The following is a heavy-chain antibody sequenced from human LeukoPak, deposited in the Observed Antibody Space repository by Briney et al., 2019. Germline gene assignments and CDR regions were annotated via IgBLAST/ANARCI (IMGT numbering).Heavy chain of an antibody. D-gene: IGHD5-18*01. CDR1: GFTFSSYA. CDR2: ISGSGGST. J-gene: IGHJ4*02. CDR3: ARERNSYGYFDY. Sequence: PGGSLRLSCAASGFTFSSYAMSWVRQAPGKGLEWVSAISGSGGSTYYADSVKGRFTISRDNSKNTLYVQLNSLRAEDTAVYYCARERNSYGYFDYWGQGTLVTVSS. V-gene: IGHV3-23*01.